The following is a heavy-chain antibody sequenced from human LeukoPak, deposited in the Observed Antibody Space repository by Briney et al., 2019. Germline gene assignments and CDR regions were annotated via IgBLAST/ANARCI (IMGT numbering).Heavy chain of an antibody. V-gene: IGHV3-23*01. Sequence: PGGSLRLSCAASGFTFSSYAMSWVRQAPGKGLEWVSAISGSGGSTYYADSVKGRFTISRDNSKNTLYLQMNSLRAKDTALYYCAKEGGEYSSSPEEGDYWGQGTLVTVSS. CDR1: GFTFSSYA. J-gene: IGHJ4*02. D-gene: IGHD6-6*01. CDR2: ISGSGGST. CDR3: AKEGGEYSSSPEEGDY.